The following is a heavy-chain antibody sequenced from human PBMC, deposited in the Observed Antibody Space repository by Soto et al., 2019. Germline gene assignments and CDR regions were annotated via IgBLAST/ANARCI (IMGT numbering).Heavy chain of an antibody. Sequence: QVQLVQSGAEVKKPGASVKVSCKASGYTFTSYGISWVRQAPGQGLEWMGWISAYNGNTNYAQKLQGRVTMTTDTSTSTVYMELRSLRSDDTAVYYCARSMVRGVNYYYGMDVWGQGTTVTVSS. CDR3: ARSMVRGVNYYYGMDV. J-gene: IGHJ6*02. V-gene: IGHV1-18*04. CDR1: GYTFTSYG. CDR2: ISAYNGNT. D-gene: IGHD3-10*01.